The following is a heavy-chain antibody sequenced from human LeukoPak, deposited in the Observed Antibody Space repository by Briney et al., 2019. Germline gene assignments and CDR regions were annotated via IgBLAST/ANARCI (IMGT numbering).Heavy chain of an antibody. CDR3: AKTRLLIVSPFDY. Sequence: EGSLRLSCAASGFTFSSYAMSWVRQAPGKGLEWVSAISGSGGSTYYADSVKDRFTISRDNSKNTLYLQMNSLRAEDTAVYYCAKTRLLIVSPFDYWGQGTLVTVSS. D-gene: IGHD3-10*01. CDR1: GFTFSSYA. CDR2: ISGSGGST. J-gene: IGHJ4*02. V-gene: IGHV3-23*01.